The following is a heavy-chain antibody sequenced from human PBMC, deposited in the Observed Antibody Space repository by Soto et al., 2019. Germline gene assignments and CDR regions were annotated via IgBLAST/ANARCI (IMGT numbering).Heavy chain of an antibody. CDR2: IYYSGST. V-gene: IGHV4-30-4*01. D-gene: IGHD3-10*01. CDR1: GGSISSGDYY. CDR3: ARVWGSGSYFYYCGMDV. J-gene: IGHJ6*02. Sequence: QVQLQESGPGLVKPSQTLSLTCTVSGGSISSGDYYWSWIRQPPGKGLEWIGYIYYSGSTYYNPSLKSRVTISVDTSKNQFSLKLSSVTAADTAVYYCARVWGSGSYFYYCGMDVWGQGTTVTVSS.